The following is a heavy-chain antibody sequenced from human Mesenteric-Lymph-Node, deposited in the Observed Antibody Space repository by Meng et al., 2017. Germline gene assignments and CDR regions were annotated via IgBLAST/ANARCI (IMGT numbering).Heavy chain of an antibody. CDR2: FDPEDGET. CDR1: GYTLTELS. J-gene: IGHJ4*02. CDR3: ATRGLYSSGWYPDY. D-gene: IGHD6-19*01. Sequence: ASVKVSCKVSGYTLTELSMHWVRQAPGKGLEWMGGFDPEDGETIYAQKFQGRVTMTEDTSTDTAYMELSSLRSEDTAVYYCATRGLYSSGWYPDYWGQGTLVTVSS. V-gene: IGHV1-24*01.